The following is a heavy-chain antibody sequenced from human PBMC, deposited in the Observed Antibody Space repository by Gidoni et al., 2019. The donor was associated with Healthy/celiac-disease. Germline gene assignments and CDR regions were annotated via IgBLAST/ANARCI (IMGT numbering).Heavy chain of an antibody. CDR1: GGPFSSYA. V-gene: IGHV1-69*04. CDR2: IIPILGIA. J-gene: IGHJ4*02. CDR3: ARDYLSNYDSSGYYKLSLDY. D-gene: IGHD3-22*01. Sequence: QDQLVQSGAAVKKPGTSVTVYCKASGGPFSSYAISWVRQAPGQGLGWKGRIIPILGIANYAQKFQGRVTITADKSTSTAYMELSSLRAEDTAVYYCARDYLSNYDSSGYYKLSLDYWGQGTLVTVSS.